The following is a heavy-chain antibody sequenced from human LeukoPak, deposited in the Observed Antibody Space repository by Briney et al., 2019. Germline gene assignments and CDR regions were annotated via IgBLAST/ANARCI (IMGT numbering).Heavy chain of an antibody. Sequence: ASVKVSCKASGYTFTGYYMHWVRQAPGQGLGGMGWINLNSGGTNYAQKFQGRVTMTRDTSISTAYMELSRLRSDDTAVYYCARVGEYQLLWGAFDIWGQGTMVTVSS. CDR3: ARVGEYQLLWGAFDI. D-gene: IGHD3-10*01. J-gene: IGHJ3*02. CDR2: INLNSGGT. V-gene: IGHV1-2*02. CDR1: GYTFTGYY.